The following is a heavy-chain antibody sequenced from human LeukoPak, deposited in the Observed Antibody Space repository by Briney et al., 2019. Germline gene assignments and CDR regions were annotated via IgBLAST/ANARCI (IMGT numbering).Heavy chain of an antibody. J-gene: IGHJ4*02. CDR3: ARDFRRAAAGDDY. D-gene: IGHD6-13*01. CDR2: ISSSSSTI. CDR1: GFTFSSYS. Sequence: PGGSLRLSCAASGFTFSSYSMNWVRQAPGKGLEWVSYISSSSSTIYYADSVKGRFTISRDNAKNSLYLQMNSLRAEDTAVYYCARDFRRAAAGDDYWVQGTLVTVSS. V-gene: IGHV3-48*04.